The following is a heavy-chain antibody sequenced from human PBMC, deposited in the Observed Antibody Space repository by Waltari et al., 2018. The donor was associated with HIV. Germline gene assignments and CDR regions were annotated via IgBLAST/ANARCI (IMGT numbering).Heavy chain of an antibody. J-gene: IGHJ6*03. V-gene: IGHV3-30*01. CDR2: ISYDGSNE. CDR3: AREGLPFYYYYYMDV. Sequence: AIISYDGSNENYADSVRGRFTISRVNSKNTLYLRMNNLRAEDTAVYYCAREGLPFYYYYYMDVWGQGTTVTVSS.